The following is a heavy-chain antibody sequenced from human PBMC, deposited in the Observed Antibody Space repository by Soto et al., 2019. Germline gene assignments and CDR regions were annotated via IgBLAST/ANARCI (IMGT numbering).Heavy chain of an antibody. V-gene: IGHV2-26*01. J-gene: IGHJ3*02. CDR1: GFSLSNARMG. CDR2: IFSNDEK. CDR3: ARGQWLGRFAFDI. Sequence: QVTLKESGPVLVKPTETLTLTCTVSGFSLSNARMGVSWIRQPPGKALEWLAHIFSNDEKSHSTSLKSRPTSSKDTSKSQVVLTITNMDPVDPATYYCARGQWLGRFAFDIWGQGTMVTVSS. D-gene: IGHD6-19*01.